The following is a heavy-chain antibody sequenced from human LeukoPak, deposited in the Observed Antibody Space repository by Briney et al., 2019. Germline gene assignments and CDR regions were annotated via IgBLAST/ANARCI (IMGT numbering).Heavy chain of an antibody. D-gene: IGHD1-1*01. CDR2: IIPIFGTA. CDR1: GGTFSSYA. Sequence: SVKVSCKASGGTFSSYAISWVRQAPGQGLEWMGGIIPIFGTANCAQKFQGRVTITADESTSTAYMELSSLRSEDTAVYYCARDRGGTGDFDYWGQGTLVTVSS. CDR3: ARDRGGTGDFDY. J-gene: IGHJ4*02. V-gene: IGHV1-69*13.